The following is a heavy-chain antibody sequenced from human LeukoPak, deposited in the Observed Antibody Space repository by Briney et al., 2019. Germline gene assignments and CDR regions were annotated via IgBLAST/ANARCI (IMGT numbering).Heavy chain of an antibody. D-gene: IGHD3-22*01. CDR2: INPSGGST. Sequence: ASVKVSCKASGYTFTSYYMHWVRQAPGQGLEWMGIINPSGGSTSYAQKFQGRVTMTRDTSTSTVYMELSSLRSEDTAVYYCARDHVYYDSSGHSLDYWGQGTLVTVSS. J-gene: IGHJ4*02. V-gene: IGHV1-46*01. CDR3: ARDHVYYDSSGHSLDY. CDR1: GYTFTSYY.